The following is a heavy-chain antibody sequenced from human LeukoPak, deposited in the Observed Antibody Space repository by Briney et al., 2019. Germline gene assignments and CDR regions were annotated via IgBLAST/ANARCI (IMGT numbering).Heavy chain of an antibody. D-gene: IGHD3-22*01. J-gene: IGHJ4*02. CDR1: GGSISSYY. CDR3: ARTYDSSGYGNDY. V-gene: IGHV4-59*01. CDR2: IYYSGST. Sequence: SETLSLTCTVSGGSISSYYWSWIRQPPGKGLEWIGYIYYSGSTNYNPSLKSRVTISVDTSKNQFSLKLSSVTAADTAVYYCARTYDSSGYGNDYWGQGTLVTVSS.